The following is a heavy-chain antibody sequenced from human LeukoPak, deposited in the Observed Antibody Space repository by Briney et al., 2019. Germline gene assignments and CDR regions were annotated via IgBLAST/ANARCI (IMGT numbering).Heavy chain of an antibody. CDR3: ARAYPWFDP. V-gene: IGHV4-39*01. CDR1: GGSISSSSYY. J-gene: IGHJ5*02. D-gene: IGHD2-2*01. CDR2: IYYSGST. Sequence: SETLSLTCSVSGGSISSSSYYWGWIRQPPGKGLEWIGSIYYSGSTYYNPSLKSRVTISVDTSKNQFSLKLSSVTAADTAVYYCARAYPWFDPWGQGTLVTVSS.